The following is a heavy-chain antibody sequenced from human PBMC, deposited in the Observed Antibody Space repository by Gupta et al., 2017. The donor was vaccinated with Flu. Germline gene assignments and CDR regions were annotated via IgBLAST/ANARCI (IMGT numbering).Heavy chain of an antibody. CDR1: GFTFSDYY. CDR3: ARDYYDSSGTYGMDV. V-gene: IGHV3-11*05. J-gene: IGHJ6*02. D-gene: IGHD3-22*01. Sequence: QVQLVESGGGLVKPGGSLRLSCAASGFTFSDYYMSWIRQAPGKGLEWVSYISSSSSYTNYADSVKGRFTISRDNAKNSLYLQMNSLRAEDTAVYYCARDYYDSSGTYGMDVWGQGTTVTVSS. CDR2: ISSSSSYT.